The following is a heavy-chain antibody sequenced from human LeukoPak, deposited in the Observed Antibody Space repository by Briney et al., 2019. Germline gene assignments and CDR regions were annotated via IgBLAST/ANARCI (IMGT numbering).Heavy chain of an antibody. CDR1: GFTFSSYA. D-gene: IGHD5-24*01. J-gene: IGHJ5*01. V-gene: IGHV3-64*01. CDR2: ISSNGGST. CDR3: ARGAEDGYNQGWWFDS. Sequence: GGSLRLSCAASGFTFSSYAMHWVRQAPGKGLECVSAISSNGGSTYYAKSVKGRFTISRDNSKNTLYLQMGSLRAEDMAVYHCARGAEDGYNQGWWFDSWGQGTLVTVPS.